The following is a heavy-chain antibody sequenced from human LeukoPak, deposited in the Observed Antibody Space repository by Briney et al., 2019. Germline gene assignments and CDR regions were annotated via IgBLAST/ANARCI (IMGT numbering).Heavy chain of an antibody. CDR3: AKDLHGGTFDP. J-gene: IGHJ5*02. CDR2: ISSSSSTI. V-gene: IGHV3-48*01. D-gene: IGHD4-23*01. CDR1: GFTFSSYS. Sequence: GGSLRLSCAASGFTFSSYSMNWVRQAPGKGLEWVSYISSSSSTIYYADSVKGRFTISRDNAENSLYLQMNSLRAGDTAVYYCAKDLHGGTFDPWGQGTLVTVSS.